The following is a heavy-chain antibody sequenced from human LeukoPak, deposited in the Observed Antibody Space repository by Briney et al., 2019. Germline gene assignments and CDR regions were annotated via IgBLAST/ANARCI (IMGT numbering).Heavy chain of an antibody. CDR2: ISCGGGIT. V-gene: IGHV3-23*01. J-gene: IGHJ6*03. CDR3: AKYGVDCSSPSCNPLYYRDV. Sequence: GGSLRLSCAASGFTFDNYDMNWVRQAPGKGLEWVSSISCGGGITNYADSVKGRFTISRDNSKNTLYLQMNSLRVEDTAVYYCAKYGVDCSSPSCNPLYYRDVWGKGTPVTVSS. CDR1: GFTFDNYD. D-gene: IGHD2-2*01.